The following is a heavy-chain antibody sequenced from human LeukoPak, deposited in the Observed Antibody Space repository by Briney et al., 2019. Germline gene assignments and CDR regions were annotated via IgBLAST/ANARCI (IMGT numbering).Heavy chain of an antibody. CDR2: KNKDGSTT. J-gene: IGHJ4*02. CDR1: GFRFSTYW. D-gene: IGHD3-22*01. Sequence: GGSLRLSCAASGFRFSTYWMNWVRQAPGKGLEWLANKNKDGSTTNYIDSVRGRFTISRDNAKNLLYLQVNSLRAEDTAVYYCATDRGYLQFDYWGQGTLVTVSS. V-gene: IGHV3-7*01. CDR3: ATDRGYLQFDY.